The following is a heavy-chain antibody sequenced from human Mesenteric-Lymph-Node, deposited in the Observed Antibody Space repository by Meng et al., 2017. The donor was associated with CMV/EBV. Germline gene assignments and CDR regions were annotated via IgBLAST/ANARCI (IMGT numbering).Heavy chain of an antibody. Sequence: SETLSLTCTVSGGSVTSNNYYWTWIRQPPGKGLEWIGYIYYTGSTNYNPSLKSRVTISVDTSKNQFSLKLSSVTAADTAVYYCARGFNDAFDIWGQGTMVTVSS. CDR2: IYYTGST. V-gene: IGHV4-61*01. CDR1: GGSVTSNNYY. CDR3: ARGFNDAFDI. J-gene: IGHJ3*02.